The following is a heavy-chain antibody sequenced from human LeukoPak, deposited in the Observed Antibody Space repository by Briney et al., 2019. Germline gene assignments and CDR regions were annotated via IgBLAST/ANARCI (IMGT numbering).Heavy chain of an antibody. CDR2: INHSGST. J-gene: IGHJ3*02. CDR1: GGSFSGYY. Sequence: SETLSLTXAVYGGSFSGYYWSWIRQPPGKGLEWIGEINHSGSTNHNPSLKSRVTISVDTSKNQFSLKLSSVTAADTAVYYCARGLGSYDAFDIWGQGTMVTVSS. CDR3: ARGLGSYDAFDI. D-gene: IGHD1-26*01. V-gene: IGHV4-34*01.